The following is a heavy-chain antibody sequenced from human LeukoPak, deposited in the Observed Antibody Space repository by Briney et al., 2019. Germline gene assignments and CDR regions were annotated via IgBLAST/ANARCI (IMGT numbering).Heavy chain of an antibody. V-gene: IGHV4-39*07. CDR1: GGSISSSPFY. CDR3: ARDQTYYVSSGYYYVTYFQH. CDR2: ISTGGST. Sequence: PSETLSLTCTVSGGSISSSPFYWGWIRQPPGKGLEWIGRISTGGSTTYNPSFKSRVTMSVDMSKNQFSLNLTSVTAADTAVYYCARDQTYYVSSGYYYVTYFQHWGQGILVTVSS. J-gene: IGHJ1*01. D-gene: IGHD3-22*01.